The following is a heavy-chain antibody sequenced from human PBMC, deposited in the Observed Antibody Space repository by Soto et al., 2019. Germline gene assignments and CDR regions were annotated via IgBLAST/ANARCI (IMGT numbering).Heavy chain of an antibody. V-gene: IGHV3-33*01. Sequence: PGGSLRLSCAASGFTFSSYGMHWVRQAPGKGLEWVAVIWYDGSNKYYADSVKGRFTISRDNSKNTLYLQMNSLRAEDTAVYYCARAPQRPDYYDSDRHYYYYMDVWGKGTTVTVSS. CDR2: IWYDGSNK. J-gene: IGHJ6*03. D-gene: IGHD3-10*01. CDR1: GFTFSSYG. CDR3: ARAPQRPDYYDSDRHYYYYMDV.